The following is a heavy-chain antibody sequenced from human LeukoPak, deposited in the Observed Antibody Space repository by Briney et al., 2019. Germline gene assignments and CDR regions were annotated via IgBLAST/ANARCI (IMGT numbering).Heavy chain of an antibody. J-gene: IGHJ4*02. CDR2: ISAHKGDT. CDR3: ARDSKYYYDSSGYYSYFDY. V-gene: IGHV1-18*01. Sequence: GASVKVSCKTSGYTFTTYGISWLRQAPGQGLEWMGWISAHKGDTEYAQKFQGRVTITTDESTSTAYMELSSLRSEDTAVYYCARDSKYYYDSSGYYSYFDYWGQGTLVTVSS. CDR1: GYTFTTYG. D-gene: IGHD3-22*01.